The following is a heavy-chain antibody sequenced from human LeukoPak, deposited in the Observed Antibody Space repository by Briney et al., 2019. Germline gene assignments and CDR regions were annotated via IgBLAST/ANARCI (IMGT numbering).Heavy chain of an antibody. CDR1: GFTVSSNY. V-gene: IGHV3-23*01. J-gene: IGHJ4*02. D-gene: IGHD3-22*01. CDR3: AKVGRNYYDSSGPFY. CDR2: ISGSGGST. Sequence: GGSLRLSCAASGFTVSSNYMSWVRQAPGKGLEWVSAISGSGGSTYYADSVKGRFTISRDNSKNTLYLQMNSLRAEDTAVYYCAKVGRNYYDSSGPFYWGQGTLVTVSS.